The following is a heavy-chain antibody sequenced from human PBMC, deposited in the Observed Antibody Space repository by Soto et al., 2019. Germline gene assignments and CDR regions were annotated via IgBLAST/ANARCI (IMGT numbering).Heavy chain of an antibody. J-gene: IGHJ4*02. CDR3: ARGSYDFWSGYYPHFDY. Sequence: XQTLSLTCAISGDSVSSNSAAWNWIRQSPSRGREWLGRTYYRSKWYNDYAVSVKSRITINPDTSKNQFSLQLNSVPPEDTAVYYCARGSYDFWSGYYPHFDYWGQGTLVTVSS. D-gene: IGHD3-3*01. V-gene: IGHV6-1*01. CDR2: TYYRSKWYN. CDR1: GDSVSSNSAA.